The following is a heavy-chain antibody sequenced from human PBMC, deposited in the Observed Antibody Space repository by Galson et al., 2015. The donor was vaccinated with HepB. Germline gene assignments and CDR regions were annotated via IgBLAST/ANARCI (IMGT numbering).Heavy chain of an antibody. Sequence: SVKVSCKASGYTFTGYYMHWVRQAPGQGLEWMGIINPSGGSTSYAQKFQGRVTMTRDTSTSTVYMELSSLRSEDTAVYYCARGVEMEQWLTRGEHYFDYWGQGTLVTVSS. CDR1: GYTFTGYY. D-gene: IGHD6-19*01. CDR2: INPSGGST. V-gene: IGHV1-46*01. CDR3: ARGVEMEQWLTRGEHYFDY. J-gene: IGHJ4*02.